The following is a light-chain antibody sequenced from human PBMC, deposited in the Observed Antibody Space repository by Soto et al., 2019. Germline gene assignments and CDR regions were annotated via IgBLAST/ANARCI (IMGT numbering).Light chain of an antibody. J-gene: IGKJ1*01. Sequence: EIVLTQSAATLSLSPGESATLSCRASQTVGGRYLAWFQQKPGQTPRVLIYGASTRAAGVPDRFSGSGSGTDFSLTINRLEPEDFAVYYCLQYVSSPWTFGQVTKVEV. V-gene: IGKV3-20*01. CDR1: QTVGGRY. CDR2: GAS. CDR3: LQYVSSPWT.